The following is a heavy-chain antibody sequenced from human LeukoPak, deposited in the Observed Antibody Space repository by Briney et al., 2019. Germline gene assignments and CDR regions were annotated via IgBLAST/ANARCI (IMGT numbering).Heavy chain of an antibody. CDR1: GFTFSNYY. V-gene: IGHV3-30*18. CDR2: ISDDGGRK. J-gene: IGHJ4*02. CDR3: AKDLSGHWCIDY. Sequence: PGGSLRLSCVASGFTFSNYYMHWVRQAPGKGLEWVAIISDDGGRKFYADSVRGRITISRDKPKNTLFLQMNSLRADDTAVYFCAKDLSGHWCIDYWGQGTLVTVSS. D-gene: IGHD4/OR15-4a*01.